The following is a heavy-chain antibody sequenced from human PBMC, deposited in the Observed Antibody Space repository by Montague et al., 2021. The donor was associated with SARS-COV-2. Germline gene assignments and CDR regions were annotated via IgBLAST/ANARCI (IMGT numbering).Heavy chain of an antibody. Sequence: PALVKPTQTLTLPCTFSGFSLSTSGMCVSWIRQPPGKALEWLALIDWDXDKYYSTSLKTRLTISKDTSKNQVVLTMTNMDPVDTATYYCARSYYDILTGYYMAFDYWGQRTLVTVSS. D-gene: IGHD3-9*01. CDR3: ARSYYDILTGYYMAFDY. J-gene: IGHJ4*02. V-gene: IGHV2-70*01. CDR2: IDWDXDK. CDR1: GFSLSTSGMC.